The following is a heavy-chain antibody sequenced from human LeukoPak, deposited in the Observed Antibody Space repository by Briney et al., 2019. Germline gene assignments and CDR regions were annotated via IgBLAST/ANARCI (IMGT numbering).Heavy chain of an antibody. D-gene: IGHD1/OR15-1a*01. V-gene: IGHV4-31*11. CDR3: ARAAQNWNNAPYFDY. Sequence: SETLSLTCAVSGGSVSSGNYYWSWIRQQPGKGLEWIGYIYYSGSTYYNPSHKSRLTISLDTSKNQFSLKLTSLTAADTAIYFCARAAQNWNNAPYFDYWGQGTLVTVSS. CDR2: IYYSGST. J-gene: IGHJ4*02. CDR1: GGSVSSGNYY.